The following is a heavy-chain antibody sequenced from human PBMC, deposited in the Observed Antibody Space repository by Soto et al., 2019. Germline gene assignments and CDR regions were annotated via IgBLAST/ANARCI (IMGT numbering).Heavy chain of an antibody. V-gene: IGHV4-59*01. CDR2: IYYSGST. J-gene: IGHJ4*02. Sequence: PSETLSLTCTVSGGSISSYYWSWIRQPPGKGLEWIGYIYYSGSTNYNPSLKSRVTISVDTSKNQFSLKLSSVTAADTAVYYCARGEELSDSFDYWGQGTLVTVSS. D-gene: IGHD3-16*02. CDR3: ARGEELSDSFDY. CDR1: GGSISSYY.